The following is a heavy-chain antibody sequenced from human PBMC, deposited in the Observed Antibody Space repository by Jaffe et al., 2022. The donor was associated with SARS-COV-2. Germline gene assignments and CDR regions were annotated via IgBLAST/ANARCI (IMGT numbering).Heavy chain of an antibody. CDR3: ARKRSGWPVFDS. CDR2: IFYTWNT. V-gene: IGHV4-31*03. CDR1: GDSISSGGDY. D-gene: IGHD6-19*01. Sequence: QVQLQESGPGVVKPSQTLSLTCSVSGDSISSGGDYWSWIRQHPGKGLEWIGNIFYTWNTYYNPSLRSRMTMSVDTSKNQFSLRLTSVTAADTAVYYCARKRSGWPVFDSWGQGTLVTVSS. J-gene: IGHJ4*02.